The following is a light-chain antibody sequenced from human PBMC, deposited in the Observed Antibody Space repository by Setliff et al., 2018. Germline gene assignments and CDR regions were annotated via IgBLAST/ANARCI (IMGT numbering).Light chain of an antibody. CDR1: SSNIGRRT. Sequence: QSALAQPPSASGTPGQLVTISCSGSSSNIGRRTVNWYQQVPGMAPKLLIYSQNQRPSGVPDRFSASKSGTSASLAISGLQSDDEADYYCSAWDDSLNAGVFGTGTKVTV. V-gene: IGLV1-44*01. CDR2: SQN. CDR3: SAWDDSLNAGV. J-gene: IGLJ1*01.